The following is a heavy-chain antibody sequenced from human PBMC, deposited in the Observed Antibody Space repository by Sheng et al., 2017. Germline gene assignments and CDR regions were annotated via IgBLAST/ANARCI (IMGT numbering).Heavy chain of an antibody. D-gene: IGHD6-13*01. J-gene: IGHJ5*02. CDR2: IWYDGSNK. CDR3: ARDRAAAGTVWFDP. V-gene: IGHV3-33*01. CDR1: GFTFSSYG. Sequence: QVQLVESGGGVVQPGRSLRLSCAASGFTFSSYGMHWVRQAPGKGLEWVAVIWYDGSNKYYADSVKGRFTISRDNSKNTLYLQMNSLRAEDTAVYYCARDRAAAGTVWFDPWGQGTPGHRLL.